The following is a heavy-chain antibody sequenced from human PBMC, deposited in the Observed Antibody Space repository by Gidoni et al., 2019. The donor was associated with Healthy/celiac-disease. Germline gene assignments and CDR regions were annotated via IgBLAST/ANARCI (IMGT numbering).Heavy chain of an antibody. V-gene: IGHV3-23*01. J-gene: IGHJ3*02. CDR3: AVYDSSGYYYEGAFDI. Sequence: EVQLLESGGGLVQPGGSLRLSCAASGFTFSSCAMSWVRPARGKGLEWVSAISGSGGSTYYADSVKGRFTISRDNSKNTLYLQMNSLRAEDTAVYYCAVYDSSGYYYEGAFDIWGQGTMVTVSS. CDR1: GFTFSSCA. CDR2: ISGSGGST. D-gene: IGHD3-22*01.